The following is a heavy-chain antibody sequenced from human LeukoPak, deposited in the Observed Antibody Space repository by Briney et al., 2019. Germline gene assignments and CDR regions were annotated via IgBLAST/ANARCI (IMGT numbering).Heavy chain of an antibody. J-gene: IGHJ3*02. CDR2: IYYSGNT. CDR1: GGSVSSGDYY. D-gene: IGHD6-13*01. CDR3: ARARRFAAAGTTAFDI. V-gene: IGHV4-30-4*01. Sequence: PSETLSLTCTVSGGSVSSGDYYWSWIRQPPGKGLEWIGYIYYSGNTHYNPSLKSRLTISLDTSKNQFSLRLTSATAADTAVYYCARARRFAAAGTTAFDIWGQGTMVTVSS.